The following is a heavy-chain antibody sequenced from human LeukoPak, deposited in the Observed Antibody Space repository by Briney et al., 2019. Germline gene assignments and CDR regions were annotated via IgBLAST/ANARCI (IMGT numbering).Heavy chain of an antibody. Sequence: GESLRLSCSGSGFTFSLYNMKWVRQAPGKGLEWLSYIDRDNDPIHYADSVKGRFIVSRDNAKNSVWLQMNSLSVEDTAVYYSARGGCAKNCPKHYFDYWGQGSLVTVSP. CDR3: ARGGCAKNCPKHYFDY. J-gene: IGHJ4*02. CDR1: GFTFSLYN. D-gene: IGHD4/OR15-4a*01. V-gene: IGHV3-48*01. CDR2: IDRDNDPI.